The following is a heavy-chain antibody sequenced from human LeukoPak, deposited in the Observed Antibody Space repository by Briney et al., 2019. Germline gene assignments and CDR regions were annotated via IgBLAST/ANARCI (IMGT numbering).Heavy chain of an antibody. CDR3: AKGLYGDYVEYFDY. J-gene: IGHJ4*02. D-gene: IGHD4-17*01. CDR1: GFTFSSYG. Sequence: GGSLRLSCAASGFTFSSYGMHWVRQAPGKGLEWVAVISDDGSNKYYGDSVKGRFTISRDNSKNTLYLQMNSLRAEDTAVYYCAKGLYGDYVEYFDYWGQGTLVTVSS. V-gene: IGHV3-30*18. CDR2: ISDDGSNK.